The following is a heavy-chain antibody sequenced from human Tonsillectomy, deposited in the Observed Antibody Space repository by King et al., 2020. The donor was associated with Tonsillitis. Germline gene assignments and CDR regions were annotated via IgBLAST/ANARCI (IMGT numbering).Heavy chain of an antibody. CDR2: ISYDGNNE. V-gene: IGHV3-30*18. CDR1: GFTFSNYG. J-gene: IGHJ4*02. D-gene: IGHD3-9*01. Sequence: HVQLVQSGGGVVQPGRSLRLSCAASGFTFSNYGMHWVRQAPGKGLEWVAVISYDGNNEYYADSVKGRFTISRDNSKYTLYLQMNSLRADDTAFYYCAKDLSGSHWGQGTLVTVSS. CDR3: AKDLSGSH.